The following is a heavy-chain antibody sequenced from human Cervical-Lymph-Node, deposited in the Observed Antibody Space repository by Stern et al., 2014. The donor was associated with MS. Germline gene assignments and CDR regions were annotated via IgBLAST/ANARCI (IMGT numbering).Heavy chain of an antibody. V-gene: IGHV3-66*02. CDR2: LYSGGSS. J-gene: IGHJ3*02. CDR1: GFTVSSFF. Sequence: VQMVQSGGDLVQPGGSLRLSCAASGFTVSSFFVSWVRQAPGKGLEWVSILYSGGSSFYSESVKGRFTISRDTSTNTLYLQMTSLRAEDTAVYYCARGGKNDAFDIWGQGTTVTVSS. D-gene: IGHD3-16*01. CDR3: ARGGKNDAFDI.